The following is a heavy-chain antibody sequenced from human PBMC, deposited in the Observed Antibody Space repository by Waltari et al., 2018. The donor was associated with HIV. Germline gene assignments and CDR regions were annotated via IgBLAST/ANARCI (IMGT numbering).Heavy chain of an antibody. CDR2: ISYDGRNK. J-gene: IGHJ4*02. CDR3: AKEDFEYGSSSHLGY. D-gene: IGHD6-6*01. Sequence: QVPLLESGVGVVQPGRSLRLSCEVSGFTFSVYGFHWVRQAPGRGLEWVALISYDGRNKYYAESVKGRFTLSRDNAKNTLFLQMNSLRAEDTAVYYCAKEDFEYGSSSHLGYWGQGTLVTVSS. CDR1: GFTFSVYG. V-gene: IGHV3-30*18.